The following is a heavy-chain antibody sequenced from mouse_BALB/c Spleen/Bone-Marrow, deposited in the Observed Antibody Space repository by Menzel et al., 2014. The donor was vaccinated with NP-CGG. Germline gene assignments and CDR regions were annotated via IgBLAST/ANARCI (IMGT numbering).Heavy chain of an antibody. CDR3: ARDDYYAMDY. J-gene: IGHJ4*01. CDR2: IRNKANGYTT. Sequence: EVKLMESGGGLVQPWGSLRLSCATSGFTFTDYYMSWVRPPPGKALEWLGFIRNKANGYTTEYSASVKGRFTISRDNSQSILYLQMNTLRAEDSATYYCARDDYYAMDYWGQGTSVTVSS. V-gene: IGHV7-3*02. CDR1: GFTFTDYY.